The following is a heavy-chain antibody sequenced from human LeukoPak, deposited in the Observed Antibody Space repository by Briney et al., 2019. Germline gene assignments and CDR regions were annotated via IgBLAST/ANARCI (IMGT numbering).Heavy chain of an antibody. CDR2: ISYDGSNK. CDR3: AKGTDYSPYYGMDV. Sequence: PGGSLRLSCAASGFTFSSYGMHWVCQAPGKGLEWVAVISYDGSNKYYADSVKGRFAISRDNSKNTLYLQMNSLRAEDTAVYYCAKGTDYSPYYGMDVWGQGTTVTVSS. J-gene: IGHJ6*02. CDR1: GFTFSSYG. V-gene: IGHV3-30*18.